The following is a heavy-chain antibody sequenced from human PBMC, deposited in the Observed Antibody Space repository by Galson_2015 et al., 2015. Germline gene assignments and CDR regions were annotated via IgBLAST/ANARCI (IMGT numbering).Heavy chain of an antibody. CDR3: ARGSHHLHLTYYYDSSGYYGDY. CDR1: GFTFSSYS. CDR2: ISSSSSYI. V-gene: IGHV3-21*01. D-gene: IGHD3-22*01. J-gene: IGHJ4*02. Sequence: SLRLSCAASGFTFSSYSMNWVRQAPGKGLEWVSSISSSSSYIYYADSVKGRFTISRDNAKNSLYLQMNSLRAEDTAVYYCARGSHHLHLTYYYDSSGYYGDYWGQGTLVTVSS.